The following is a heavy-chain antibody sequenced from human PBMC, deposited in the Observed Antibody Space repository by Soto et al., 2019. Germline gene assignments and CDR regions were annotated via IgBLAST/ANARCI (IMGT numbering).Heavy chain of an antibody. J-gene: IGHJ6*02. Sequence: SETLSLTCTVSGGSISSGVYYWSWIRQHPGKGLEWIGYIYYSGSTYYNPSLKSRVTISVDTSKNQFSLKLSSVTAADTAVYYCARERDDYSNYGALYYYGMDVWGQGTTVTVSS. CDR1: GGSISSGVYY. D-gene: IGHD4-4*01. CDR2: IYYSGST. V-gene: IGHV4-31*03. CDR3: ARERDDYSNYGALYYYGMDV.